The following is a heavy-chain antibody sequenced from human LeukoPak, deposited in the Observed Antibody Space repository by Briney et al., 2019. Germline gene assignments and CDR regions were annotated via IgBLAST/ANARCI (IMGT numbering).Heavy chain of an antibody. D-gene: IGHD4-17*01. V-gene: IGHV4-59*08. J-gene: IGHJ2*01. CDR2: IYYSGST. CDR3: ARDPYGDESDWYFDL. Sequence: SETLSLTCTVSGGSISSYYWSWVRQPPGKGLEWVGYIYYSGSTNYNPSLKSRVTISVDTSKNQFSLKLSSVTAADMAVYYCARDPYGDESDWYFDLWGRGTLVTVSS. CDR1: GGSISSYY.